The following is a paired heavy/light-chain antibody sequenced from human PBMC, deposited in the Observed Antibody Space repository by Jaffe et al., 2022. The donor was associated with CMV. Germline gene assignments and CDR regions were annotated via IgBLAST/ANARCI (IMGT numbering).Heavy chain of an antibody. CDR2: SDHRGST. J-gene: IGHJ6*03. D-gene: IGHD1-1*01. V-gene: IGHV4-34*01. Sequence: QVQLQQWGAGLLKPSETLSLTCAVYGGSFSGYYWSWIRQSPGKGLEWIGESDHRGSTNYNPSLKSRLTISVDTSKNQFSLKLSSMTAADAAFYYCARGQPVRVRNWPKRGGPGTYYMDVWGKGTTVTVSS. CDR3: ARGQPVRVRNWPKRGGPGTYYMDV. CDR1: GGSFSGYY.
Light chain of an antibody. Sequence: DIVVTQSPDSLAVSLGERATINCKCSQSILHSSNNKNHLAWYQQKPGQPPKLLIYWASTRESGVPARFSGSGSGTDFTLTISSLQAEDVAVYYCQQYYSTPPIGFGPGTKVDI. V-gene: IGKV4-1*01. CDR3: QQYYSTPPIG. CDR2: WAS. J-gene: IGKJ3*01. CDR1: QSILHSSNNKNH.